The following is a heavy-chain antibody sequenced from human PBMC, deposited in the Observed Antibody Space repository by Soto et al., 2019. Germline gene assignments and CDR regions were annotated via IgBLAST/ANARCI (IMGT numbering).Heavy chain of an antibody. CDR3: ARLPFPWGWFDP. V-gene: IGHV3-11*01. J-gene: IGHJ5*02. Sequence: QVQLVESGGGLVKPGGSLRLSCAASGITFSDYMSWIRQAPGKGLEWLSYISGSGRTIYSADSVKGRFTISRDHDTNSLYLQMNSLTAEDTAVYYCARLPFPWGWFDPWGQGTLVTVSS. CDR2: ISGSGRTI. CDR1: GITFSDY. D-gene: IGHD3-16*01.